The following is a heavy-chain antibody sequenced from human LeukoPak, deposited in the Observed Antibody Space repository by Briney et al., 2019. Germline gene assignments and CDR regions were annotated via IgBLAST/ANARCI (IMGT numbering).Heavy chain of an antibody. V-gene: IGHV1-2*02. D-gene: IGHD3-3*01. CDR1: GYIFSRHH. Sequence: ASVKVSCKTSGYIFSRHHLHWLRQAPGQEPEWMAWINPATGGTQYKQKFQGRITVTRETSIRTTYMELSSLTSGDTAVYYCARGWSGGDDNWGQGTLVTVSS. CDR2: INPATGGT. J-gene: IGHJ4*02. CDR3: ARGWSGGDDN.